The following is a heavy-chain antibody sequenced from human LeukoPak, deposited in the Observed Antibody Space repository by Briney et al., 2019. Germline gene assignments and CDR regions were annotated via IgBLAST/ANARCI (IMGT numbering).Heavy chain of an antibody. CDR1: GGSISSGGYY. V-gene: IGHV4-31*03. CDR2: IYYSGST. D-gene: IGHD6-19*01. CDR3: ARTGAVAAQKRSYFDY. Sequence: SQTLSLTCTVSGGSISSGGYYWSWIRQHPGKGLEWIGYIYYSGSTYYNPSLKSRVTISVDTSKNQFSLKLSSVTAADTAVYFCARTGAVAAQKRSYFDYWGQGTLVTVSS. J-gene: IGHJ4*02.